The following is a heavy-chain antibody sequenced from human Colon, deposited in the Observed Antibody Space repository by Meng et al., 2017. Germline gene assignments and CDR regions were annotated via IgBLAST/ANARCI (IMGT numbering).Heavy chain of an antibody. V-gene: IGHV4-39*07. Sequence: GSLRLSCTVSGGSISSTAYYWAWIRQPPGKGLEWIGSIYYSDITYYNPSLKSRVTLSLDTSKNQCSLKLRSVTAADTAVYYCARVVSGQSSGFSEGDYWGQGTLVTVSS. J-gene: IGHJ4*02. CDR3: ARVVSGQSSGFSEGDY. D-gene: IGHD3-22*01. CDR2: IYYSDIT. CDR1: GGSISSTAYY.